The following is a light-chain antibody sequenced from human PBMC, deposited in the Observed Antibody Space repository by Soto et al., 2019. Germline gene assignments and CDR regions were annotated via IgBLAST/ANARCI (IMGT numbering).Light chain of an antibody. V-gene: IGKV3-11*01. Sequence: EILLTQSPTTLSLSVGERVTLSCRASQSVSNFLAWYQQTPGQAPRLLIYDASTRATSIPPTISGSRSATDSTPLTITLQPEDVAVNYCRQRSNWPPNAFGQGTQLEIK. CDR1: QSVSNF. J-gene: IGKJ5*01. CDR2: DAS. CDR3: RQRSNWPPNA.